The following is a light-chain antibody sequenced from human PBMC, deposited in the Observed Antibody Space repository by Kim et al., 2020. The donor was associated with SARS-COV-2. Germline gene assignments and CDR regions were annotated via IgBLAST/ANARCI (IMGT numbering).Light chain of an antibody. CDR3: QQRSNWHPIT. V-gene: IGKV3-11*01. Sequence: SAGERAALTCRANQRVSNNLAWYQQKLGQTPRLLIYDASKRATGIPARFSGSGSGTDFTLTISSLEPEDFAVYFCQQRSNWHPITFGPGTKVDIK. CDR2: DAS. CDR1: QRVSNN. J-gene: IGKJ3*01.